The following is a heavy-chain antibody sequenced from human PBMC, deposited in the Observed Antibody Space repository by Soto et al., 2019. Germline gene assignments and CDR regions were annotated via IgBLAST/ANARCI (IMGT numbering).Heavy chain of an antibody. V-gene: IGHV4-59*01. CDR2: IYYSGST. CDR3: ARDTIDDFDI. Sequence: SETLSLTCTVSGGSISSYYWSWIRQPPGKGLEWIGYIYYSGSTNYNPSLKSRVTISVDTSKNQFSLKLSSVTAADTAVYYCARDTIDDFDIWGQGTMVTVSS. D-gene: IGHD3-10*01. CDR1: GGSISSYY. J-gene: IGHJ3*02.